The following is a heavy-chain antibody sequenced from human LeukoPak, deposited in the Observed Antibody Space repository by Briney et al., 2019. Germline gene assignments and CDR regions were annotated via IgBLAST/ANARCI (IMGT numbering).Heavy chain of an antibody. CDR3: ARVGSSSGYGY. D-gene: IGHD6-6*01. J-gene: IGHJ4*02. V-gene: IGHV3-21*01. Sequence: GGSLRLSCAASGFTFSSYSMNWVRQAPGKGLEWVSSISSSSSYIYYADSLKGRFTISRDNAKNSLYLQMNSLRAEDTAVYYCARVGSSSGYGYWGQGTLVTVSS. CDR1: GFTFSSYS. CDR2: ISSSSSYI.